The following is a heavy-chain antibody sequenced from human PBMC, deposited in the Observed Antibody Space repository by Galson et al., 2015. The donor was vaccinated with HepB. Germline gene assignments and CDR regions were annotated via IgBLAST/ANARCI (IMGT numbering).Heavy chain of an antibody. J-gene: IGHJ5*02. Sequence: SLRLSCAASGFTFSNAWMSWVRQAPGEGLEWVGRIKSKTDGETTDYVTPVKGRFTTSRDDSKSTMYLHMNNLRSEDTAVYYCTSEAPLSRGGWFDPWGQGTLVTVSS. CDR2: IKSKTDGETT. CDR1: GFTFSNAW. D-gene: IGHD2-15*01. CDR3: TSEAPLSRGGWFDP. V-gene: IGHV3-15*01.